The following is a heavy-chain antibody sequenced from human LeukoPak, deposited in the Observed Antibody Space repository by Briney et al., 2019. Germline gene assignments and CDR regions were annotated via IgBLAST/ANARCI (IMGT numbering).Heavy chain of an antibody. J-gene: IGHJ4*02. CDR3: AKAEPFPRGYSYPLEFDY. CDR1: GFTFDDYA. CDR2: ISWNSGSI. V-gene: IGHV3-9*01. D-gene: IGHD5-18*01. Sequence: GGSLRLSCAASGFTFDDYAMHWVRQAPGKGLEWVSGISWNSGSIGYADSVKGRFTISRDNAKNSLYLQMNSLRAEDTALYYCAKAEPFPRGYSYPLEFDYWGQGTLVTVSS.